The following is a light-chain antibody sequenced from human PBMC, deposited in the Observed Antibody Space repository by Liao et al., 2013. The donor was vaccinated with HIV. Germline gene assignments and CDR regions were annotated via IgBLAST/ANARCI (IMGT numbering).Light chain of an antibody. CDR3: QSADSSGTPLV. V-gene: IGLV3-25*03. Sequence: SYELTQPPSVSVSPGQTASITCSGDKLGDKYACWYQQKPGQSPVLVIFNDSERPSGIPERFSGSSSGTTVTLTIRGVQAEDEGDYYCQSADSSGTPLVFGGGTKLTVL. CDR1: KLGDKY. J-gene: IGLJ2*01. CDR2: NDS.